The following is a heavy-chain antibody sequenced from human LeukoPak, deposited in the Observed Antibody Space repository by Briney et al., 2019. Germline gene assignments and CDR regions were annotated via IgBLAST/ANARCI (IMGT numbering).Heavy chain of an antibody. Sequence: GGSLRLSCAASGFTFSSYAMNWVRQAPGKGLEWVSDISGIGGSTYYADSVKGRFTISRDTSKNTLYLQMNNLRPEDTAVYYCAKKSTGSFPFDYWGQGTLVTVSS. J-gene: IGHJ4*02. V-gene: IGHV3-23*01. CDR1: GFTFSSYA. CDR2: ISGIGGST. D-gene: IGHD3-10*01. CDR3: AKKSTGSFPFDY.